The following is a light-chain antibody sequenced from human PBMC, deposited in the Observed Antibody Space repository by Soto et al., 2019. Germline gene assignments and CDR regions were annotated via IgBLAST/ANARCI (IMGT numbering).Light chain of an antibody. J-gene: IGLJ1*01. CDR3: CSYTGNKVFV. V-gene: IGLV2-11*01. Sequence: QSVLTQPRSLSWSPGQSVTISCTGPTIGAHSFVSWYQDRPDKVPKLLIYDVSQRPSGIPDRFSGSRSANTASLTISGLQADDAAAYYCCSYTGNKVFVFGTGTKVTVL. CDR2: DVS. CDR1: TIGAHSF.